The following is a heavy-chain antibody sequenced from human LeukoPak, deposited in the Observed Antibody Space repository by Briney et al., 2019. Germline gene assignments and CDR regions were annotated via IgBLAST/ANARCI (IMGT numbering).Heavy chain of an antibody. CDR3: ARGLHGSGSYYNVDYYYGMDV. V-gene: IGHV3-72*01. CDR2: TRNKASSYTT. Sequence: PGGSLRLSCAASGFTFSDHYMDWVRQAPGKGLEWVGRTRNKASSYTTEYAASVKGRFTISRDDSKNSLYLRMNSLKTEDTAVYYCARGLHGSGSYYNVDYYYGMDVWGQGTTVTVSS. J-gene: IGHJ6*02. D-gene: IGHD3-10*01. CDR1: GFTFSDHY.